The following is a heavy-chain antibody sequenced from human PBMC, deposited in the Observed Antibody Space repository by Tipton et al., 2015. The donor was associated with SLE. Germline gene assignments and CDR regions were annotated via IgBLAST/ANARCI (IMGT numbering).Heavy chain of an antibody. CDR3: ARDMYYYDSSGYYVKYFDY. CDR1: GGSIRSYY. V-gene: IGHV4-59*01. CDR2: MYYSGGT. J-gene: IGHJ4*02. Sequence: TLSLTCNVSGGSIRSYYWSWIRQATGKGLEWIGYMYYSGGTNYNPSLESRVSISLDTSKNQFSLKLSSVTAADTAVYYCARDMYYYDSSGYYVKYFDYWGQGILVTVSS. D-gene: IGHD3-22*01.